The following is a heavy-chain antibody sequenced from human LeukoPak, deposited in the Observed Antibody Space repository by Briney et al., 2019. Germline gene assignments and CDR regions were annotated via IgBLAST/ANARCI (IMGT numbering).Heavy chain of an antibody. Sequence: SETLSLTCNVSGYSINSGYFWGWIRQPPGKGLEWIGSIYRSGSVYYNPSLKSRVIVSADTSKNQFSLKLSSVTAADTAVCYCAGAESGSGAYYWFDPWGQGTLVTVSS. V-gene: IGHV4-38-2*02. D-gene: IGHD3-10*01. CDR3: AGAESGSGAYYWFDP. J-gene: IGHJ5*02. CDR2: IYRSGSV. CDR1: GYSINSGYF.